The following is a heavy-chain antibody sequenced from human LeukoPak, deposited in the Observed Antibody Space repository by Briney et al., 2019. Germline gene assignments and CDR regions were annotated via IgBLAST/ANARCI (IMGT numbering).Heavy chain of an antibody. CDR2: VYYSGST. CDR3: ARDFGS. J-gene: IGHJ4*02. D-gene: IGHD3-3*01. CDR1: GGSVSSGNYY. Sequence: SETLSLTCTVSGGSVSSGNYYWSWIRQPPGKGLEWIGYVYYSGSTNYNPSPKSRVTISLDTSKNQFSLKLSSVTAADTAVYYCARDFGSWGQGTLVTVSS. V-gene: IGHV4-61*01.